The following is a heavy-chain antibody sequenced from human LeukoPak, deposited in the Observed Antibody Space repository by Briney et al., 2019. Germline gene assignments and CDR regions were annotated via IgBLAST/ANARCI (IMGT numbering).Heavy chain of an antibody. CDR3: ARLYTSSWYLEDF. V-gene: IGHV3-23*01. J-gene: IGHJ4*02. CDR1: GFTFSSYG. Sequence: GGSLRLSCAASGFTFSSYGMSWVRQAPGKGLEWVSAISGSGGSTYYADSVKGRFTISRDNSKNTLYLQMNSLRAEDTAVYYCARLYTSSWYLEDFWGQGTLVTVSS. CDR2: ISGSGGST. D-gene: IGHD6-13*01.